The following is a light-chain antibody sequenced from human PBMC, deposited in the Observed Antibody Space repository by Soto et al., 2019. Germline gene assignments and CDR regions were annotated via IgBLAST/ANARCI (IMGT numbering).Light chain of an antibody. CDR3: ASYSTMNTYV. V-gene: IGLV2-14*01. J-gene: IGLJ1*01. Sequence: QSALTQPASVSGSPGQSITVSCTGTSDDIGRYNHVSWYHQHPGKAPKLMISEVTNRPSGVSNRFSGSKSGNTAFLTISRLQAEDEADYYCASYSTMNTYVFGTGTKVTVL. CDR1: SDDIGRYNH. CDR2: EVT.